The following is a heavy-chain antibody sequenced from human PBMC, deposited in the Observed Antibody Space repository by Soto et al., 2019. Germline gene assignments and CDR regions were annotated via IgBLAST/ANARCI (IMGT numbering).Heavy chain of an antibody. V-gene: IGHV3-33*01. J-gene: IGHJ4*02. Sequence: QVQLVESGGGVVQPGRSLRLSCAASGFTFSSYGMHWVRQAPGKGLAWVAVIWYDGSNKYYADSVKGRFTISRDNSKNRLYLQMNSLRADDTAVYYCARDLLGNYYDSSGYKDYWGQGTLVTVSS. CDR2: IWYDGSNK. CDR1: GFTFSSYG. D-gene: IGHD3-22*01. CDR3: ARDLLGNYYDSSGYKDY.